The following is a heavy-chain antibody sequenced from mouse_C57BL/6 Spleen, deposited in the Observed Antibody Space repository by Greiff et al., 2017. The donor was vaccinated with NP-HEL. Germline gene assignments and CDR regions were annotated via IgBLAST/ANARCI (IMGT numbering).Heavy chain of an antibody. Sequence: QVQLQQSGPELVKPGASVKISCKASGYAFSSSWMNWVKQRPGKGLEWIGRIYPGDGDTNYNGKFKGKATLTADKSSSTAYMQLSSLTSEDSAVYVCARSIVHWYFDVWGTGTTVTVSS. D-gene: IGHD2-5*01. J-gene: IGHJ1*03. CDR2: IYPGDGDT. V-gene: IGHV1-82*01. CDR1: GYAFSSSW. CDR3: ARSIVHWYFDV.